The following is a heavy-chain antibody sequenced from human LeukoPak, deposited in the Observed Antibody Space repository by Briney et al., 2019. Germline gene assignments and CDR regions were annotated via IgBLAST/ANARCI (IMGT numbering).Heavy chain of an antibody. CDR2: IYTSGIT. CDR1: GGSISGYY. D-gene: IGHD3-10*01. J-gene: IGHJ4*02. V-gene: IGHV4-4*07. CDR3: ARDSVGGEYFDY. Sequence: SETLSLTCTVSGGSISGYYWSWIRRPAGKGLEWIGRIYTSGITNYNPSLKSRVTMSVDTSRNQFSLKLSSVTAADTAVYYCARDSVGGEYFDYWGQGTLVTVSS.